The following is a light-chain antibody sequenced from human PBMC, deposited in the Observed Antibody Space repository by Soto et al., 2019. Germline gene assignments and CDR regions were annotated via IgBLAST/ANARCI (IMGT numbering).Light chain of an antibody. CDR1: SSDVGDHNY. Sequence: QSALTQPASVSGSPGQSITISCTGTSSDVGDHNYVSWYQQQPGKAPKLMIYAVSNRPSGVSTRFSGSKSGNTASLTISGLQAEDEADYYGSSYTTSSTVIFGGGTKLTVL. CDR3: SSYTTSSTVI. J-gene: IGLJ2*01. CDR2: AVS. V-gene: IGLV2-14*03.